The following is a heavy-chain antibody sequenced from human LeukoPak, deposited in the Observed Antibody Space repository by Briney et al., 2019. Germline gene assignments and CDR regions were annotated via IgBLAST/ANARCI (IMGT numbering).Heavy chain of an antibody. J-gene: IGHJ4*02. CDR1: GFTFSSYW. CDR2: INTDGSST. D-gene: IGHD3-22*01. CDR3: AKVKEKYYYGSSGYYSLDY. V-gene: IGHV3-74*01. Sequence: GGSLRLSCAASGFTFSSYWMHWVRQAPGKGLVWVSRINTDGSSTSYADSVKGRFTISRDNSKNTLYLQMNSLRAEDTAVYYCAKVKEKYYYGSSGYYSLDYWGQGTLVTVSS.